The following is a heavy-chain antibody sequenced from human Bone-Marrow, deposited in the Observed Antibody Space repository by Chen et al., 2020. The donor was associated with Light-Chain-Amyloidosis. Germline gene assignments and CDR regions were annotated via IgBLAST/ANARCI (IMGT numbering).Heavy chain of an antibody. CDR2: INHSGST. CDR3: ARGLNAFDI. V-gene: IGHV4-34*01. Sequence: QVQLQQWGAGLLKPSETLSLTCAGYGGSFSGYSWSWIRQPPGKGLEWIGEINHSGSTNYNPSLKSRVTISVDTSKNQFSLKLSSVTAADTAVYYCARGLNAFDIWGQGTMVTVSS. J-gene: IGHJ3*02. CDR1: GGSFSGYS.